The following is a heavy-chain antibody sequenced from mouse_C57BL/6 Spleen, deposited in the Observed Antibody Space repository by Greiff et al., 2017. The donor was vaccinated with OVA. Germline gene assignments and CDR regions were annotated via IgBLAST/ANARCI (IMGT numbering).Heavy chain of an antibody. CDR1: GFNIKDDY. CDR2: IDPENGDT. D-gene: IGHD1-1*01. Sequence: VQLQQSGAELVRPGASVKLSCTASGFNIKDDYMHWVKQRPEQGLEWIGWIDPENGDTEYASKFQGKATITADTSSNTAYLQLSSLTSEDTAVYYCTTPYYYGSGWFAYWGQGTLVTVSA. J-gene: IGHJ3*01. V-gene: IGHV14-4*01. CDR3: TTPYYYGSGWFAY.